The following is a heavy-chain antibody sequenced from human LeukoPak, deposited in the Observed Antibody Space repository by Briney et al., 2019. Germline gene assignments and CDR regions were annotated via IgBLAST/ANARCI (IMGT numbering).Heavy chain of an antibody. V-gene: IGHV3-23*01. CDR1: GFTVSSNS. CDR3: ARDLAYCGGDCYPYYMDV. CDR2: ISGSGGST. D-gene: IGHD2-21*02. J-gene: IGHJ6*03. Sequence: PGGSLRLSCTVSGFTVSSNSMSWVRQAPGKGLEWVSDISGSGGSTYYADSVKGRFTISRDNSKNTLYLQMNSLRAEDTAVYYCARDLAYCGGDCYPYYMDVWGKGTTVTVSS.